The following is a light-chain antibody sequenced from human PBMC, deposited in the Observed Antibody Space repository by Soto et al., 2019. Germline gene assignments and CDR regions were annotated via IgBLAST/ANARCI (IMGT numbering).Light chain of an antibody. CDR2: GNS. J-gene: IGLJ1*01. V-gene: IGLV1-40*01. Sequence: QSVLTQPPSVSGAPGQRVTMSCTGSSSNNGAGYDVHWYQQLPGTAPKLLIYGNSNRPSGVPDRFSGSKSGTSASLAITGLQAEDEADYYCQSYDSSLSGLVFGTGTKLTVL. CDR3: QSYDSSLSGLV. CDR1: SSNNGAGYD.